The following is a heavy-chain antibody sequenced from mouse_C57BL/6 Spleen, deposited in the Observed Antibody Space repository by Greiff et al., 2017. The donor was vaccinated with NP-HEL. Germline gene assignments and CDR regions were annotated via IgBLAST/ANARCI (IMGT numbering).Heavy chain of an antibody. J-gene: IGHJ2*01. Sequence: VQLQQSGPELVKPGASVKLSCKASGYTFTSYDITWVKQRPGQGLEWIGWIYPRDGSPKYNEKFKGKSTLTVDKSSSTAYMELHSLTSEDSAVYFCAKENSGDYWGQGTTLTVSS. CDR3: AKENSGDY. CDR1: GYTFTSYD. V-gene: IGHV1-85*01. D-gene: IGHD3-1*01. CDR2: IYPRDGSP.